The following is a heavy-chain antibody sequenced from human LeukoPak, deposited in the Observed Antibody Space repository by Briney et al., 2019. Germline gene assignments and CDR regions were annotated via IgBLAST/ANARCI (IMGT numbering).Heavy chain of an antibody. D-gene: IGHD3-22*01. V-gene: IGHV4-38-2*02. CDR1: GYSISSGYY. CDR2: SGST. CDR3: ASPRGDDSGGYYTWYFHH. J-gene: IGHJ1*01. Sequence: SETLSLTCTVSGYSISSGYYWGWIRQPPGKGLEWIGSGSTYYNPSLKSRVAISVDTPKNQFSLKLSSVTAADTAVCFCASPRGDDSGGYYTWYFHHWGQGILVTVSS.